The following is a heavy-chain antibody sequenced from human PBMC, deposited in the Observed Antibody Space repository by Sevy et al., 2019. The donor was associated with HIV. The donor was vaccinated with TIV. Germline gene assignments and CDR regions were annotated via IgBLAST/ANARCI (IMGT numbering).Heavy chain of an antibody. V-gene: IGHV3-49*04. CDR2: FKSKIHGGTT. J-gene: IGHJ4*02. D-gene: IGHD1-26*01. CDR1: GFIFGDYG. CDR3: TRWSGSQSIFDY. Sequence: GGSLRLSCTASGFIFGDYGMSWVRQAPGKGLEWIAFFKSKIHGGTTENAASVKGRFTTSRDDSKNIIYLQMSNLKTEDTGVYYCTRWSGSQSIFDYWGQGTLVTVSS.